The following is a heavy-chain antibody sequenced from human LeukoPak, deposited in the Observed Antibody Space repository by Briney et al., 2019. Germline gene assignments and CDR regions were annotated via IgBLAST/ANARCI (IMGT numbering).Heavy chain of an antibody. V-gene: IGHV1-24*01. CDR3: ATDLATVVIITSY. CDR2: YDPEDAET. D-gene: IGHD3-22*01. Sequence: GASVKVSCKVSGYTLSELSMHWVRQAPGKGLEWMGGYDPEDAETIYAQKFQGRVTMTEDTSTDTAYMEISSLRADDTAVYYCATDLATVVIITSYWGQGTLVTVSS. CDR1: GYTLSELS. J-gene: IGHJ4*02.